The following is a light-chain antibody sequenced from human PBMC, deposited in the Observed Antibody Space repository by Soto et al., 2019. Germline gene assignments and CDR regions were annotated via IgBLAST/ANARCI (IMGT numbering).Light chain of an antibody. CDR1: SSEFGTYSV. CDR3: HSYARSTLV. J-gene: IGLJ3*02. Sequence: QSVLTQSASVSGSPGQLITISCTGTSSEFGTYSVVSWYQQHPGKAPKLLIYEGTKRPSGVSNRFSASESGNTASLTISGLQAEDEAVYYCHSYARSTLVFGGGTQLTVL. CDR2: EGT. V-gene: IGLV2-23*01.